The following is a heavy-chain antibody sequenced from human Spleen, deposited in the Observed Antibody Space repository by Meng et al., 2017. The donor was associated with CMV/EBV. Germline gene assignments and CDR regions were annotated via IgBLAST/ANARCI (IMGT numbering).Heavy chain of an antibody. D-gene: IGHD1-26*01. Sequence: ASVKVSCKASGYTFTSYGISWVRQAPGQGLEWMGWISAYNGNTNYAQKLQGRVTMTTDTSTSTAYMELRSLRSDDTAVYYCARGKSGSFSRTNYYYYGMDVWGQGTTVTVSS. CDR1: GYTFTSYG. CDR3: ARGKSGSFSRTNYYYYGMDV. J-gene: IGHJ6*02. V-gene: IGHV1-18*01. CDR2: ISAYNGNT.